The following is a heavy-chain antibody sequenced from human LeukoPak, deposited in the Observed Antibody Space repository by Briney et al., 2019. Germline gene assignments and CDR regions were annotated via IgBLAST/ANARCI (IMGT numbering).Heavy chain of an antibody. CDR3: ARGLYGSGSYPFDP. CDR2: IYYSGST. Sequence: PSETLSLTCTVSGGSISSSSYYWGWIRQPPGKGLEWIGSIYYSGSTYYNPSLKSRVTISVDTSKNQFSLKLSSVTAADTAVYYCARGLYGSGSYPFDPWGQGTLVTVSS. CDR1: GGSISSSSYY. V-gene: IGHV4-39*07. D-gene: IGHD3-10*01. J-gene: IGHJ5*02.